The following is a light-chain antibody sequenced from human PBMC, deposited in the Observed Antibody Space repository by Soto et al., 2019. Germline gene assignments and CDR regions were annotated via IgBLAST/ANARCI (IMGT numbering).Light chain of an antibody. J-gene: IGKJ4*01. V-gene: IGKV1-9*01. Sequence: IRITQSPSSLSSSTLDRFTITCRASQGISSYLAWYQQKPGKAPKLLIYAASTLQSGVPPRFSGSGSGTEFTLTISSLQPEDFATYYCQQLNSYPRTFGGGTKVDIK. CDR2: AAS. CDR3: QQLNSYPRT. CDR1: QGISSY.